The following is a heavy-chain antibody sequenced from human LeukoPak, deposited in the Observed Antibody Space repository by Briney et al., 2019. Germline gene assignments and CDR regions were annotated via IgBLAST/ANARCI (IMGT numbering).Heavy chain of an antibody. J-gene: IGHJ5*02. Sequence: NASETLSLTCAVSGGSISSSNWWSWVRQPPGTGLEWIGEIYHSGGTNYNPSLKSRVTISVDKSKNQFSLKLSSVTAADTAVYYCAREEAYGGFDPWGQGTLVTVSS. CDR3: AREEAYGGFDP. D-gene: IGHD3-16*01. V-gene: IGHV4-4*02. CDR2: IYHSGGT. CDR1: GGSISSSNW.